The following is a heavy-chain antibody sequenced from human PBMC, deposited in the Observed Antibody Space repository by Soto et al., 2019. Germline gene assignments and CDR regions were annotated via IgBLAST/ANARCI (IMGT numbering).Heavy chain of an antibody. J-gene: IGHJ4*02. CDR3: AKASSAWYGSKNYYFDS. Sequence: EVHLSESGGGVVQPGGSLRLSCVVSGFTFSDYAMDWVLQAPGKGREWVSEISATGGTTNYADSVKGRYTISRDNSNNTLYLQLTNLRAEDTAMFYCAKASSAWYGSKNYYFDSWGQGALVTVSS. V-gene: IGHV3-23*01. CDR1: GFTFSDYA. CDR2: ISATGGTT. D-gene: IGHD6-19*01.